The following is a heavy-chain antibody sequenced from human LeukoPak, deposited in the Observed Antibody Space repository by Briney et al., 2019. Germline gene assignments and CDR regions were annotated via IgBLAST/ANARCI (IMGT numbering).Heavy chain of an antibody. D-gene: IGHD3-10*01. CDR2: INPNSGGT. CDR1: VYTFTGYY. CDR3: ARDLLGTMVRGT. V-gene: IGHV1-2*02. Sequence: ASVKVSCKASVYTFTGYYMHWVRQAPGQGLEWMGWINPNSGGTNYAQKFQGRVTMTRDTSISTAYMELSRLRSDDTAVYYCARDLLGTMVRGTWGQGTMVTVSS. J-gene: IGHJ3*01.